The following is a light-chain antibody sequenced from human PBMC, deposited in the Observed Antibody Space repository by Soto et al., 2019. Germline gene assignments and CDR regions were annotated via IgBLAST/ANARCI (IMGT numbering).Light chain of an antibody. CDR1: TSNIGTNT. CDR2: SND. Sequence: SVLTQSPSASGTPGQRVSISCSGSTSNIGTNTVSWYQHVPGTAPKLLIYSNDQRPSAVPGRFSGSKSGTSASLAISGLLSEDEADYYCATWDDSLNVVFGGGTKVTVL. CDR3: ATWDDSLNVV. J-gene: IGLJ2*01. V-gene: IGLV1-44*01.